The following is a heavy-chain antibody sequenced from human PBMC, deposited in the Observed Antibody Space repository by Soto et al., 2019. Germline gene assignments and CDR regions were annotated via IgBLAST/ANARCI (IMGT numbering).Heavy chain of an antibody. Sequence: HPGGSLRLSCAASGFTFSSYAMSWVRQAPGKGLEWVSAISGSGGNTHYADSVKGRFTISRDNSKNTLYLQMNSLRAEDTAVYYCAKRGHSYALFYYYGMDVWGQGTTVTVSS. V-gene: IGHV3-23*01. D-gene: IGHD5-18*01. J-gene: IGHJ6*02. CDR3: AKRGHSYALFYYYGMDV. CDR2: ISGSGGNT. CDR1: GFTFSSYA.